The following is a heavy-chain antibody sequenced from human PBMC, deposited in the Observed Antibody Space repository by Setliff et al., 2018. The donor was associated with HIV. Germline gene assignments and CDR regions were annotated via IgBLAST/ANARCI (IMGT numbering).Heavy chain of an antibody. V-gene: IGHV1-69*13. CDR1: GGTFSSFG. CDR2: IIPVFGKV. J-gene: IGHJ6*04. Sequence: SVKVSCKASGGTFSSFGINWIRQAPGQGLEWMGGIIPVFGKVEYAQRFQGRVKITADESTSTAYMEMSSLRSEDMAIYYCARSDSGWPHYQYHHMDVWGKGTAVTVSS. CDR3: ARSDSGWPHYQYHHMDV. D-gene: IGHD6-19*01.